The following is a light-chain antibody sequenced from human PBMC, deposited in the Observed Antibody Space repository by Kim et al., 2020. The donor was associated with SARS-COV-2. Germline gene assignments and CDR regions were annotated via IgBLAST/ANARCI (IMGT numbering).Light chain of an antibody. CDR3: QQYNIWPPWT. V-gene: IGKV3-15*01. CDR2: GAS. CDR1: QSVSTS. Sequence: EIVMTQSPATLSVSLGERATLSCRASQSVSTSLAWFQQKPGLPPRLLISGASTRATAIPARFSGSGSGTGFTLIINNVQSEDVALYYCQQYNIWPPWTFGPGTKVDIK. J-gene: IGKJ1*01.